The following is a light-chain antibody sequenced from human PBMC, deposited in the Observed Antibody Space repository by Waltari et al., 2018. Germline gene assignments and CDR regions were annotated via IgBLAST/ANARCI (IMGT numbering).Light chain of an antibody. V-gene: IGKV3-20*01. J-gene: IGKJ1*01. CDR1: QSVSRA. CDR2: GAS. Sequence: EIVLTQSPGSLSSSPGERVTLSCRASQSVSRALAWYQQKPGQAPRLLIFGASNRATGIPDRFSGSGSETDLSLTLSRLEPEDLAVYYCQHYVRLPATFGRGTKVESK. CDR3: QHYVRLPAT.